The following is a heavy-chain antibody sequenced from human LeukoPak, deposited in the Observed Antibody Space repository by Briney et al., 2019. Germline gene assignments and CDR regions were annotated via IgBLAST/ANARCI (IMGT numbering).Heavy chain of an antibody. CDR3: SRGYGDYVWYFDL. Sequence: ASVKVSCKASGYTFTSYAMHWVRQAPGQRLEWMGWINAGNGNTKYSQKFQGRVTITRYTSASTAYMELSSLRSEDTAVYYCSRGYGDYVWYFDLWGRGTLVTVSS. D-gene: IGHD4-17*01. V-gene: IGHV1-3*01. J-gene: IGHJ2*01. CDR2: INAGNGNT. CDR1: GYTFTSYA.